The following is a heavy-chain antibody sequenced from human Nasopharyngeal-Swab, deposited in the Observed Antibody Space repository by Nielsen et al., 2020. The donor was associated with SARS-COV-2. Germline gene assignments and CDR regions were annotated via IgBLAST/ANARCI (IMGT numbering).Heavy chain of an antibody. Sequence: GESLKISCAASGFTFSSYAMSWVRQAPGKGLEWVSAISGSGGSTYYADSVKGRFTISRDNSKNTLYLQMNSLRAEDTAVYYCAKTPYDSSGFPQDYFDYWGQGTLVTVSS. CDR2: ISGSGGST. D-gene: IGHD3-22*01. J-gene: IGHJ4*02. V-gene: IGHV3-23*01. CDR3: AKTPYDSSGFPQDYFDY. CDR1: GFTFSSYA.